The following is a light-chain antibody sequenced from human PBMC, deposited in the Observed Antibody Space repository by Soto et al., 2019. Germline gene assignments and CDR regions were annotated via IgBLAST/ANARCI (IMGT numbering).Light chain of an antibody. Sequence: QLVLAQPPSASGTPGQRVTISCSGSSSNIGSNAVNWYQQLPGTAPKLLIYINNQRPAGVPDRFSGSKSGTSASLAISGLQSEDEADYYCAAWDDSLNGFYVFGTGTKVTVL. V-gene: IGLV1-44*01. CDR3: AAWDDSLNGFYV. CDR2: INN. CDR1: SSNIGSNA. J-gene: IGLJ1*01.